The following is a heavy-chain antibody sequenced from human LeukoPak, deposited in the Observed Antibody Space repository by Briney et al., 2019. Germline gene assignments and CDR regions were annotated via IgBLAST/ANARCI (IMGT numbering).Heavy chain of an antibody. Sequence: GGSLRLSCAASGFTFSSYWMHWVRQAPGKGLVWVSRINSDGSSTSYADSVKGRFTISRDNAKNTLYLQMNSLRAEDTAVYYCAREGDYYDSSGPRGGDYFDYRGQGTLVTVSS. CDR2: INSDGSST. CDR1: GFTFSSYW. D-gene: IGHD3-22*01. CDR3: AREGDYYDSSGPRGGDYFDY. V-gene: IGHV3-74*01. J-gene: IGHJ4*02.